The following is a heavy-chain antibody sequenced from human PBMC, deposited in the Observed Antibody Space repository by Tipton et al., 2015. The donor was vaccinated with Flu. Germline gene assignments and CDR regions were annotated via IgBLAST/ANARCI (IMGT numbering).Heavy chain of an antibody. Sequence: TLSLTCTVSGASLSTSTQYWGWTHQPPGKGLEWIGSIYYSGSTYYNPSLKSRVTISVDTSKNQFSLKLSSVTAADTAVYYCARSLNRCSGGSCYSGYYYYYGMDVWGQGTTVTVSS. CDR1: GASLSTSTQY. CDR2: IYYSGST. V-gene: IGHV4-39*07. CDR3: ARSLNRCSGGSCYSGYYYYYGMDV. D-gene: IGHD2-15*01. J-gene: IGHJ6*02.